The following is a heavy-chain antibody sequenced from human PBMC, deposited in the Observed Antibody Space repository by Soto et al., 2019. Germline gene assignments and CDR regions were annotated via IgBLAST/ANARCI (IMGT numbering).Heavy chain of an antibody. V-gene: IGHV1-3*01. CDR1: GYTFTSYA. D-gene: IGHD5-12*01. Sequence: GASVKVSCEASGYTFTSYAMHWVRQAPGQRLEWMGWINAGNGNTKYSQKFQDRVTITRDTSASTAYMELSSLRSEDTAVYYCARMRSGYPIDYWGQGTLVTVS. CDR3: ARMRSGYPIDY. CDR2: INAGNGNT. J-gene: IGHJ4*02.